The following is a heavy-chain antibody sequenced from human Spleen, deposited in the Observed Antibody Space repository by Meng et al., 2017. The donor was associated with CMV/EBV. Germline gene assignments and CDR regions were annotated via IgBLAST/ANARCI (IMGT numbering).Heavy chain of an antibody. CDR1: GFTFSNSV. J-gene: IGHJ3*02. D-gene: IGHD4-17*01. V-gene: IGHV3-30*18. CDR3: AKGTDYGDYGQAFDI. CDR2: MSHDGNSK. Sequence: GESLKISCAASGFTFSNSVMRWVRQAPGKGLEWVAVMSHDGNSKYYADSVKGRFTISRDNSKNTLHLQMNSLRAEDTAMYYCAKGTDYGDYGQAFDIWGQGTVVTVSS.